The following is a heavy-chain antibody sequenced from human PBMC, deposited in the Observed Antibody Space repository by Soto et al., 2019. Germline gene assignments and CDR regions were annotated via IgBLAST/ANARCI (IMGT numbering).Heavy chain of an antibody. Sequence: GGSLRLSCAASGFTFSSYAMHWVRQAPGKGLEWVAVISYDGSNKYYADSVKGRFTISRDNSKNTLYLQMNSLRAEDTAVYYCARGAPARGLDYKGDAFDIWGQGTMVTVSS. J-gene: IGHJ3*02. CDR3: ARGAPARGLDYKGDAFDI. CDR1: GFTFSSYA. CDR2: ISYDGSNK. V-gene: IGHV3-30-3*01. D-gene: IGHD4-4*01.